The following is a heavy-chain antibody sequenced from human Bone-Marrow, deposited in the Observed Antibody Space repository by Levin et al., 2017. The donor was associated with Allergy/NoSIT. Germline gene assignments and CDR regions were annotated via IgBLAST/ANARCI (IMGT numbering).Heavy chain of an antibody. CDR2: ISYDGDKK. V-gene: IGHV3-30-3*01. CDR1: GFTFSQHA. J-gene: IGHJ4*02. D-gene: IGHD2/OR15-2a*01. CDR3: ARDRVGYCYSNTCTDRDY. Sequence: GGSLRLSCLASGFTFSQHAMHWVRQTPGKGLEWLALISYDGDKKYYADSVEGRFTISRDNSKSTLALQLQSLRAEDTAVYYCARDRVGYCYSNTCTDRDYWGPGSLVTVSA.